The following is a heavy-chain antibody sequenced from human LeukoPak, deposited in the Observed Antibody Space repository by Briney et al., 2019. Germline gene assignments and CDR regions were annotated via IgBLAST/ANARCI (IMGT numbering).Heavy chain of an antibody. D-gene: IGHD1-26*01. Sequence: SETLSLTCTVSGGSISNKYGSWIRQPPGKGLEWIGYIYYSGNTNYNPSLKSRVTILVDTSKNQVSLKLSSVTAADTAVYFCARDWGVGGRPGYMDVWGQGTTVTVSS. CDR1: GGSISNKY. V-gene: IGHV4-59*01. J-gene: IGHJ6*03. CDR3: ARDWGVGGRPGYMDV. CDR2: IYYSGNT.